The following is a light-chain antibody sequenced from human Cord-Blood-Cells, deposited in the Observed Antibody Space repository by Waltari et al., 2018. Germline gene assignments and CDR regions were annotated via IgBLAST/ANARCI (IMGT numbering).Light chain of an antibody. J-gene: IGLJ2*01. Sequence: QSALTQPASVSGSPGQSITISCTGTSSDVGRYNLVSRYQQHPGKAPKLMIYAVSKRPSGVSNRFSGSKSGNTASLTISGLQAEDEADYYCCSYAGSSTYVVFGGGTKLTVL. CDR1: SSDVGRYNL. CDR3: CSYAGSSTYVV. V-gene: IGLV2-23*02. CDR2: AVS.